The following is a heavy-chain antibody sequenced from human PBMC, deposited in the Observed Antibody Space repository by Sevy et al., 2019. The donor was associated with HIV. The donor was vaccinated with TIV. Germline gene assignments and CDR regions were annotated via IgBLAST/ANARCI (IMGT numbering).Heavy chain of an antibody. J-gene: IGHJ4*02. CDR1: GFTVSSNY. Sequence: GESLKISCAASGFTVSSNYMTWVRQAPGKGLEWVSVIYSGGNTYYADSVKGRFTISRDNSKNTLYLQMNRMRAEVTAVYYCARGHTMITYWGQGTLVTVSS. CDR2: IYSGGNT. CDR3: ARGHTMITY. D-gene: IGHD3-16*01. V-gene: IGHV3-53*01.